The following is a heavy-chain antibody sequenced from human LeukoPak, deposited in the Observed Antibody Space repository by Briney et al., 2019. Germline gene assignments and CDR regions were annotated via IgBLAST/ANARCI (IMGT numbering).Heavy chain of an antibody. D-gene: IGHD1-26*01. V-gene: IGHV1-2*02. CDR2: INPNSGGT. J-gene: IGHJ5*02. Sequence: GASVKVSCKASGYTFTGYYMHWVRQAPGQGLEWMGWINPNSGGTNYAQKFQGRVTMTRDTSISTAYMELSRLRSDDTAVYYRARRLPGGATGFDPWGQGTLVTVSS. CDR3: ARRLPGGATGFDP. CDR1: GYTFTGYY.